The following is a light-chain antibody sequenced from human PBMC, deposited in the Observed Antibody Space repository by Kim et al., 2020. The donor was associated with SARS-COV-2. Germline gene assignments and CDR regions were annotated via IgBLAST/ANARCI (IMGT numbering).Light chain of an antibody. CDR3: SSYAGSNNFEV. CDR2: EVS. J-gene: IGLJ1*01. Sequence: QSITSSCNGTSSDVGGYNYVSWYQQHPGKAPKRMIYEVSKRPSGVPDRFSGSKSGNTASLTVSGLQAEDEADYYCSSYAGSNNFEVFGTGTKVTVL. V-gene: IGLV2-8*01. CDR1: SSDVGGYNY.